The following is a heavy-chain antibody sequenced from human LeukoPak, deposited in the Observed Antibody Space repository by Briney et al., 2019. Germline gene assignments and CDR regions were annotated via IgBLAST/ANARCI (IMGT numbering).Heavy chain of an antibody. Sequence: SETLSLTCAVYGGSFSGYYWSWIRQPPGKGLEWIGEINHSGSTNYNPSLKSRVTISVDTSKNQFSLKLGSVTAADTAVYYCARGRRSRRYYDSSGYYGGSYFDYWGQGTLVTVSS. V-gene: IGHV4-34*01. CDR2: INHSGST. CDR1: GGSFSGYY. CDR3: ARGRRSRRYYDSSGYYGGSYFDY. J-gene: IGHJ4*02. D-gene: IGHD3-22*01.